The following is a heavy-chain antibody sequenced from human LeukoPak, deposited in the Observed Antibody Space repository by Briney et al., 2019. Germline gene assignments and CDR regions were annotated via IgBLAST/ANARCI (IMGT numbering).Heavy chain of an antibody. CDR3: ARGGHFDF. CDR1: GDSVSSDTSA. V-gene: IGHV6-1*01. CDR2: TYYRSKWYN. D-gene: IGHD6-25*01. J-gene: IGHJ4*02. Sequence: SQTLSLTCAISGDSVSSDTSAWNWIRQSPSRGLEWLGRTYYRSKWYNDYALSVKSRISIIPDTSKNQFSLQLNSVTPEDTAVYYCARGGHFDFWGQGTLVTVSS.